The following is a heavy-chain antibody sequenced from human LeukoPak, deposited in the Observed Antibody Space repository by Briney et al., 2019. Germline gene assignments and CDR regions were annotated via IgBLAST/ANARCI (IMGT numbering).Heavy chain of an antibody. CDR3: AHSSSWPYNWFDP. CDR2: IYYSGST. Sequence: PSETLSLICTVSGGSISSYYWSWIRQPPGKGLEWIGYIYYSGSTNYNPSLKSRVIISVDTSKNQFSLKLSSVTAADTAVYYCAHSSSWPYNWFDPWGQGTLVTVSS. J-gene: IGHJ5*02. V-gene: IGHV4-59*08. D-gene: IGHD6-13*01. CDR1: GGSISSYY.